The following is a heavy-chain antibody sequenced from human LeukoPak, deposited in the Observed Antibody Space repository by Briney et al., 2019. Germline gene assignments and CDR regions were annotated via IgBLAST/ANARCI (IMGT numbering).Heavy chain of an antibody. D-gene: IGHD1-26*01. CDR1: GFTFDDYA. CDR2: ISWNSGSI. J-gene: IGHJ4*02. Sequence: GRSLRLSCAASGFTFDDYAMRWVRQAPGKGLEWVSGISWNSGSIGYADSVKGRFTISRDNAKNSLYLQMNSLRAEDTAVHYCAKSRGSYSRDYWGQGTPVTVSS. CDR3: AKSRGSYSRDY. V-gene: IGHV3-9*01.